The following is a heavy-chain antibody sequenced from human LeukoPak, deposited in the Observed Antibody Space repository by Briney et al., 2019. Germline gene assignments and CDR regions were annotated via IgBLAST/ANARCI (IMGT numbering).Heavy chain of an antibody. CDR3: ARTYYYDSADFRTLYGMDV. V-gene: IGHV1-8*01. D-gene: IGHD3-22*01. CDR1: GYTFTTYD. Sequence: ASVKVSCTASGYTFTTYDINWVRQATGQGLEWMGWMDPNSGNTGYAQKFQGRVTMTRNTSIRTAYMELSSLRSEDTAVYYCARTYYYDSADFRTLYGMDVWGQGTTVTVSS. CDR2: MDPNSGNT. J-gene: IGHJ6*02.